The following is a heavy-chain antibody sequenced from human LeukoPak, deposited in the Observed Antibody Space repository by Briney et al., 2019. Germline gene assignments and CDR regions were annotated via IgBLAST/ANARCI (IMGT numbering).Heavy chain of an antibody. D-gene: IGHD3-16*01. J-gene: IGHJ4*02. Sequence: GGSLRLYCTASGFTFSSYAMSWVRQAPGKGLAWVSAISGSGGSTYYADSVKGRFTISRDNSKNTLYLQMNSLRAEDTAVYYCAKETPTISYDYVWGSPDYWGQGTLVTVSS. CDR2: ISGSGGST. CDR3: AKETPTISYDYVWGSPDY. CDR1: GFTFSSYA. V-gene: IGHV3-23*01.